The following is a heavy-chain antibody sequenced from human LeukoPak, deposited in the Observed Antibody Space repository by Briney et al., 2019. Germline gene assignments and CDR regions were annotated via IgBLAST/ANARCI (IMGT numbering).Heavy chain of an antibody. CDR1: GFTFSSDW. Sequence: PGGSLRLSCAASGFTFSSDWMHWVRQAPGKGLEWVAVISYDGSNKYYADSVKGRFTISRDNSKNTLYLQMNSLRAEDTAVYYCAKEDVEMATITSYYYYMDVWGKGTTVTVSS. J-gene: IGHJ6*03. CDR3: AKEDVEMATITSYYYYMDV. D-gene: IGHD5-24*01. CDR2: ISYDGSNK. V-gene: IGHV3-30*18.